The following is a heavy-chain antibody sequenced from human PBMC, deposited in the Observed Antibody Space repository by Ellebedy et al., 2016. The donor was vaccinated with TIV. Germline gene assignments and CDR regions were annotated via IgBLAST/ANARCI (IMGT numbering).Heavy chain of an antibody. CDR2: IIPIFGTA. Sequence: AASVKVSCKASGGTFSTYVISWVRQAPGQGLEWMGGIIPIFGTAKNAQKFQGRVTITADESTSTAYMELSSLRSEDTAVYYCARVSLYGDYFDYWGQGTLVTVS. J-gene: IGHJ4*02. CDR3: ARVSLYGDYFDY. V-gene: IGHV1-69*13. D-gene: IGHD4-17*01. CDR1: GGTFSTYV.